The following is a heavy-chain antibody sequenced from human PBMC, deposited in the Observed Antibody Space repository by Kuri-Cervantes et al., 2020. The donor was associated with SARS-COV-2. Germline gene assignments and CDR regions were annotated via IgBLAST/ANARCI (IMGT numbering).Heavy chain of an antibody. CDR2: INHSGST. J-gene: IGHJ4*02. Sequence: SETLSLTCTVSGGSVSSGSYYWSWIRQSPGKGLEWIGEINHSGSTNYNPPLKSRVTISLETSKNQFSLNLSSVTAADTAVYYCARGEWDVVLDWGQGTLVTVSS. CDR1: GGSVSSGSYY. V-gene: IGHV4-39*07. CDR3: ARGEWDVVLD. D-gene: IGHD1-26*01.